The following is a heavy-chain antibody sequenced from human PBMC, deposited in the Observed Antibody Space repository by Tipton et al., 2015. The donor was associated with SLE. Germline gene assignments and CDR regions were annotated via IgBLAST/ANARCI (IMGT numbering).Heavy chain of an antibody. D-gene: IGHD2-21*02. CDR3: ARGLVTWRGAIVGVDV. J-gene: IGHJ6*02. V-gene: IGHV4-59*08. CDR1: RGSISNYY. Sequence: TLSLTCTVSRGSISNYYWSWIRQPPGKGLDWIGYISYGGGTNYNPSLKSRVTISVDMAKNHFSLKLTSVTAADTAVYYCARGLVTWRGAIVGVDVWGQGTTVNVSS. CDR2: ISYGGGT.